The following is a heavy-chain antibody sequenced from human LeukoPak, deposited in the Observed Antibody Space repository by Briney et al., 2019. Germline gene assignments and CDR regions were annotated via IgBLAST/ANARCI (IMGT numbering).Heavy chain of an antibody. CDR3: AKGDSSDKSNWFDP. V-gene: IGHV3-9*01. CDR2: ISWNSGSI. CDR1: GFTFDDYA. J-gene: IGHJ5*02. Sequence: GGSLRLSCAASGFTFDDYAMHWVRQAPGKGLEWVSGISWNSGSIGYADSVKGRFTISRDNAKNSLYLQMNSLRAEDTALYYCAKGDSSDKSNWFDPWGQGTLVTVSS. D-gene: IGHD3-22*01.